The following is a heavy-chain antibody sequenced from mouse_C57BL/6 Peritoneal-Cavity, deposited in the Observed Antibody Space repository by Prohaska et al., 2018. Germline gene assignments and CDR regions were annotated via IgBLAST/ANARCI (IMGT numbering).Heavy chain of an antibody. CDR3: ARPDDYALFAY. D-gene: IGHD2-4*01. Sequence: EVKLLQSGGGLVQPGGPLKLPCAASGIDFSRYWMSWVRRAPGKGLEWIGEINPDIITINYSPFLKDKFIISSDNAKTTLYLQMSKVCSEYTVFYYGARPDDYALFAYWGQGTLVTVSA. V-gene: IGHV4-1*01. J-gene: IGHJ3*01. CDR2: INPDIITI. CDR1: GIDFSRYW.